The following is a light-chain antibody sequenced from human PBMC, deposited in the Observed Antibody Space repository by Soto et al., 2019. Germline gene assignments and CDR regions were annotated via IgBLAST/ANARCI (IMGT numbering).Light chain of an antibody. CDR2: SNN. Sequence: QAVVTQAPSASGTPGQRVTISCSGRSSNIGSNTVYWYQQLPGTAPKLLIYSNNQRPSGVPERFSGSQSGTSASLAINGLQSEDEADYYCCSFTSSNTHVFGTGTKVTVL. CDR1: SSNIGSNT. CDR3: CSFTSSNTHV. J-gene: IGLJ1*01. V-gene: IGLV1-44*01.